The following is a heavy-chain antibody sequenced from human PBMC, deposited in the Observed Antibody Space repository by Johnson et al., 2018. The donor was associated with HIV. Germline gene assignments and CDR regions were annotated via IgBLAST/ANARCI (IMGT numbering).Heavy chain of an antibody. V-gene: IGHV3-23*04. J-gene: IGHJ3*02. CDR2: ISGSGGST. CDR1: GFTFGSYV. CDR3: GSPSLAWGIDAFDI. Sequence: VQLVESGGGLVQPGGSLRLSCAASGFTFGSYVMSWVRQAPGKGLEWASAISGSGGSTYYADSVKGRFAISRDNSKNTLDLQMNSLRPVDTAVYYCGSPSLAWGIDAFDIWCQGAMVTVSS. D-gene: IGHD3-16*01.